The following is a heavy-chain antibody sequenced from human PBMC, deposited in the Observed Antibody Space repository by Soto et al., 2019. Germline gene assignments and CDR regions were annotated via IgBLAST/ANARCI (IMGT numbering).Heavy chain of an antibody. Sequence: EVQLVESGGGLVQPGGSLRLSCAASGFTFSSYSMNWVRQAPGKGLEWVSYISRSSSTIYYAASVKGRFTISRDNAKNSLYLQMNSLGDEDTAVYYCARGGLRGLRFAFDIWGQGTMVTVSS. CDR2: ISRSSSTI. J-gene: IGHJ3*02. CDR3: ARGGLRGLRFAFDI. D-gene: IGHD4-17*01. V-gene: IGHV3-48*02. CDR1: GFTFSSYS.